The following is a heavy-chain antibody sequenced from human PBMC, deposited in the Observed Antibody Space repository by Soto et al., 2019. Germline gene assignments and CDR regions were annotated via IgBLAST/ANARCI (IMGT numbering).Heavy chain of an antibody. CDR2: IHYSGST. D-gene: IGHD6-13*01. J-gene: IGHJ5*02. Sequence: SETLSLTCTVSGGSISSYYWSWIRQPPGKGLEWIGYIHYSGSTNYNPSLKSRVTISVDTSKNQFSLKLTSVTAADTAVYYCARDLGIAAAGIIWFDPWGQGTLVTVSS. V-gene: IGHV4-59*01. CDR3: ARDLGIAAAGIIWFDP. CDR1: GGSISSYY.